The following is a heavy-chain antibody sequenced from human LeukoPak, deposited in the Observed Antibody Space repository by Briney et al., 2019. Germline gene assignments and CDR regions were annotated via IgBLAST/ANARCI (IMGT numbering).Heavy chain of an antibody. J-gene: IGHJ6*02. CDR2: ISGSGGST. CDR3: AIQFTAMLLPSAMVEMYF. CDR1: GFTFSSYA. D-gene: IGHD5-18*01. V-gene: IGHV3-23*01. Sequence: GGSLRLSCAVSGFTFSSYAMSWVRQAPGQGLEWVSAISGSGGSTNYADSVKGRFTISRDNSKNTLYLQMNSLRAEDTAVYYCAIQFTAMLLPSAMVEMYFWRRGTTVTVS.